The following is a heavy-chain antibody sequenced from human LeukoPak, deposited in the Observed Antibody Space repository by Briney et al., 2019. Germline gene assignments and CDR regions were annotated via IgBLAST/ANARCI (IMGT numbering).Heavy chain of an antibody. CDR3: ARECSIAAAGYYYYYMDV. D-gene: IGHD6-13*01. Sequence: TGGSLRLSCAASGFTFSSNWMSWVCQPPGKGLERVSIIKNGGSESYYENSVQDRFTISRDNARNSLYLQMNSLRAEDTAVYYCARECSIAAAGYYYYYMDVWGEGTTVTVSS. CDR1: GFTFSSNW. J-gene: IGHJ6*03. V-gene: IGHV3-7*01. CDR2: IKNGGSES.